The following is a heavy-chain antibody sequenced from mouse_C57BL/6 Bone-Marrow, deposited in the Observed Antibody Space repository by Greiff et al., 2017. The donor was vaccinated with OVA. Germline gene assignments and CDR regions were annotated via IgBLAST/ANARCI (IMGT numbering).Heavy chain of an antibody. D-gene: IGHD1-1*01. J-gene: IGHJ2*01. CDR1: GYTFTSYW. Sequence: QVQLQQSGAELVKPGASVKLSCKASGYTFTSYWMQWVKQRPGQGLEWIGEIDPSDSYTNYNQKFKGKATLTVDTSSSTAYMQLSSLTSEDSAVYYCARPHYYGSSLDYWGQGTTLTVSS. CDR3: ARPHYYGSSLDY. V-gene: IGHV1-50*01. CDR2: IDPSDSYT.